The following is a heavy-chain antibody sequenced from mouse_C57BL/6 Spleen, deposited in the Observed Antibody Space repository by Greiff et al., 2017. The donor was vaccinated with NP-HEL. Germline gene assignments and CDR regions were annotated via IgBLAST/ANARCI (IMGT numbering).Heavy chain of an antibody. CDR3: ARSYYGSSLDY. CDR1: GYAFSSSW. J-gene: IGHJ2*01. V-gene: IGHV1-82*01. Sequence: QVQLQQSGPELVKPGASVKISCKAFGYAFSSSWMNWVKQRPGKGLEWIGRIYPGDGDTNYNGKFKGKATLTADKSSSTAYMQLSSLTSEDSAVYFCARSYYGSSLDYWGQGTTLTVSS. CDR2: IYPGDGDT. D-gene: IGHD1-1*01.